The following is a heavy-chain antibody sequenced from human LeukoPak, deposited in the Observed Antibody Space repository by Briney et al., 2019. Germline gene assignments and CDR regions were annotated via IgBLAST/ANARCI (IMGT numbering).Heavy chain of an antibody. CDR1: GLTFSSYG. CDR3: AASNYGYFHLYWAPTNNWFDP. J-gene: IGHJ5*02. CDR2: ISSSGSTI. V-gene: IGHV3-48*04. Sequence: GGSLRLSCAASGLTFSSYGMHWVRQAPGKGLEWVSYISSSGSTIYYADSVKGRFTISRDNAKNSLYLQMNSLRAEDTAVYYCAASNYGYFHLYWAPTNNWFDPWGQGTLVTVSS. D-gene: IGHD4-11*01.